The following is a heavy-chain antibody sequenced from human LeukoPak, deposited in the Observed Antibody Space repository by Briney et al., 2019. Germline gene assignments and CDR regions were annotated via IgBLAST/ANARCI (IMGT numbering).Heavy chain of an antibody. CDR1: GFTFSSCW. J-gene: IGHJ4*02. CDR2: IKQDGSEK. V-gene: IGHV3-7*01. CDR3: TTEWELLNQAAP. D-gene: IGHD1-26*01. Sequence: GGSLRLSCAASGFTFSSCWMSWVRQAPGKGLEWVANIKQDGSEKYYVDSVKGRFTISRDNAKNSLYLQMNSLRAEDTAVYYCTTEWELLNQAAPWGQGTLVTVSS.